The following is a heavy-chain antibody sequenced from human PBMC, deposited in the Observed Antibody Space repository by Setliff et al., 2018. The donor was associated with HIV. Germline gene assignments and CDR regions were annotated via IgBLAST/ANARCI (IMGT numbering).Heavy chain of an antibody. D-gene: IGHD1-26*01. Sequence: SETLSLTCTVSGGPITTIPYYWGWIRQPPGKGLEYIGNIYQSGTTYCNSSLSSLVTMSLYTSNSQFSLKLNFVTAADTAVYYCEAATVGETGYFGIDVWGPGTTVTVSS. J-gene: IGHJ6*02. CDR1: GGPITTIPYY. CDR3: EAATVGETGYFGIDV. CDR2: IYQSGTT. V-gene: IGHV4-39*07.